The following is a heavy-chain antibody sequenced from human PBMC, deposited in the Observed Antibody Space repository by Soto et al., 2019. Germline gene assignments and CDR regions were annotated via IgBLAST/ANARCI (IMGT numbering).Heavy chain of an antibody. CDR2: IWFDGSNK. Sequence: QVQLVESGGGVVQPGRSLRLSCAASVFTFSSYGMHWVRQAPGKGLEWVAVIWFDGSNKFYADSVKGRCTISRDNSKNTVSLQMNSLRDEDSAAYYCATTGPYWGQGTLGTVSS. J-gene: IGHJ4*02. CDR1: VFTFSSYG. V-gene: IGHV3-33*01. CDR3: ATTGPY.